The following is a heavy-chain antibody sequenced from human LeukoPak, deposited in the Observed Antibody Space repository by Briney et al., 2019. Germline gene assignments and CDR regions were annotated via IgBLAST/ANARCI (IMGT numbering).Heavy chain of an antibody. V-gene: IGHV3-30-3*01. CDR1: GFTFSSYA. J-gene: IGHJ4*02. D-gene: IGHD4-17*01. CDR2: ISYDGSNK. Sequence: GRSLRLSCAASGFTFSSYAMNWVRQAPGKGLEWVAVISYDGSNKYYADSVKGRFTISRDNSKNTLYLQMNSLRAEDTAVYYCARSCYGDYGTAYWGQGTLVTVSS. CDR3: ARSCYGDYGTAY.